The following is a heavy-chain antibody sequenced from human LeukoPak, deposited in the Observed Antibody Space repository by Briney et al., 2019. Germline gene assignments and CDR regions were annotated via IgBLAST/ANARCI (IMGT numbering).Heavy chain of an antibody. J-gene: IGHJ5*02. CDR1: GGSISSSSFD. V-gene: IGHV4-39*07. CDR2: ISYSGST. D-gene: IGHD2-15*01. CDR3: ARDTVTVEAATAPPNWFDP. Sequence: PSETLSLTCTVSGGSISSSSFDWGWIRQPPGKGLEWIGTISYSGSTYYNPSLKSRVTISVDTSKNQFSLKLSSVTAADTAVYYCARDTVTVEAATAPPNWFDPWGQGTLVTVSS.